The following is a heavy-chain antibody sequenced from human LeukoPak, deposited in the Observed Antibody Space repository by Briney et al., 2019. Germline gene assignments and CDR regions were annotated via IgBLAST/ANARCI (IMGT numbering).Heavy chain of an antibody. CDR1: GGSISSYY. V-gene: IGHV4-4*07. J-gene: IGHJ5*02. Sequence: SETLSLTCTVSGGSISSYYWSWIRQPAGKGLEWIGRIYTSGSTNYNPSLKSRVTMSVDTSKNQFSLKLSSVTAADTAVYYCARERSIHRDLIWFGELYPFDPWGQGTLVTLSS. CDR2: IYTSGST. D-gene: IGHD3-10*01. CDR3: ARERSIHRDLIWFGELYPFDP.